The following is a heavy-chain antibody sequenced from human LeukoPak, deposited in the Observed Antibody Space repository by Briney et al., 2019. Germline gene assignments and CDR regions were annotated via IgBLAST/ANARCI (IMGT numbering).Heavy chain of an antibody. CDR2: LYHSGIT. Sequence: SETLSLTFTVSGDSIRNFYWSWIRQSPGKGLEWIGCLYHSGITKYNPSLKSRVSISMDTSKNQFSLKMHSVTSADTAIYYCARDGNNSGLNDYWGQGILVTVSS. CDR3: ARDGNNSGLNDY. CDR1: GDSIRNFY. J-gene: IGHJ4*02. D-gene: IGHD5-12*01. V-gene: IGHV4-59*01.